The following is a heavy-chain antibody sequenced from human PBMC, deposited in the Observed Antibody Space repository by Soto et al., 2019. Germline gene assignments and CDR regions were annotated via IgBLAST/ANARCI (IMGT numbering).Heavy chain of an antibody. CDR1: GFSLITSGVG. CDR3: ARDYYGSGSYQLWGDY. J-gene: IGHJ4*02. CDR2: IYWDDYK. V-gene: IGHV2-5*02. Sequence: SGPTLVNPTQTLTLTCTFSGFSLITSGVGVGCIRQPPGKALEWLALIYWDDYKRYSPSLKSRLTITKDTSKNQVVLTMTNMDPVDTATYYCARDYYGSGSYQLWGDYWGQGTLVTVSS. D-gene: IGHD3-10*01.